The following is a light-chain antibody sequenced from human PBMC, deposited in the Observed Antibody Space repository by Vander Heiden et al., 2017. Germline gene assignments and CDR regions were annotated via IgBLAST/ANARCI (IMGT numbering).Light chain of an antibody. J-gene: IGKJ1*01. CDR2: GAS. V-gene: IGKV3-15*01. CDR3: QQYNNWPPSWM. Sequence: EIVLTQYPATLSVSPGERATLSCRASRSISRNLAWYQQKPGQAPRLLIYGASARATGVTDRFSGSGSGTEFTLTISSLQSVDSAVYYCQQYNNWPPSWMFGQGTKVEV. CDR1: RSISRN.